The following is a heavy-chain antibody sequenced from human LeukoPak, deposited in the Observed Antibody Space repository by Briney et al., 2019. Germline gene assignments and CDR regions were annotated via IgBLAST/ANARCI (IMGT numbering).Heavy chain of an antibody. CDR3: ARCPLMIHRPYGMDV. V-gene: IGHV4-59*01. CDR1: GGSINDYY. J-gene: IGHJ6*02. Sequence: PSETLSLTCTVSGGSINDYYWNWIRQPPGKGLEWIGYIYYSGSTNYNPSLKSRVTISVDTSKNQFSLKLSSVTAADTAVYYCARCPLMIHRPYGMDVWGQGTTVTVSS. D-gene: IGHD3-16*01. CDR2: IYYSGST.